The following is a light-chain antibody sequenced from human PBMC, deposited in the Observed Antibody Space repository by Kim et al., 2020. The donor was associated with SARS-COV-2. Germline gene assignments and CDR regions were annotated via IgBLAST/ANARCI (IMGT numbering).Light chain of an antibody. Sequence: QSALTQPASVSGSPGQSFTISCTGTSSDVGGYNYVSWYQQHPGKAHKLMIYDVSNRPSGVSNLFSGSKSGKTASRTISGLQAEDEADYYCTSYTSSSALVFGGGTKLTVL. CDR1: SSDVGGYNY. CDR2: DVS. CDR3: TSYTSSSALV. J-gene: IGLJ2*01. V-gene: IGLV2-14*03.